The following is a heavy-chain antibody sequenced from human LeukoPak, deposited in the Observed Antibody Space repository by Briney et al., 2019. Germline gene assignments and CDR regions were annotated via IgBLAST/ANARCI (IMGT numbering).Heavy chain of an antibody. V-gene: IGHV1-46*01. Sequence: GASVTVSCKASGYTFTIYYMHWLRPAPGQRLEWMGIINPSGGSTSYAQKFQGRVTMTRDMSTSTVYVELSSLRSEDMAVYYCARAAFPSVWFDPWGRGTLVTVSS. CDR1: GYTFTIYY. CDR3: ARAAFPSVWFDP. J-gene: IGHJ5*02. CDR2: INPSGGST. D-gene: IGHD2/OR15-2a*01.